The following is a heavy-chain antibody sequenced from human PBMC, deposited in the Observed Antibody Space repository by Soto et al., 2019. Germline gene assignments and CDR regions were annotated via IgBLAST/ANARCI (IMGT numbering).Heavy chain of an antibody. V-gene: IGHV1-24*01. CDR1: GYTLTELS. CDR3: AAPLACYCSVGSGATGHAFDI. D-gene: IGHD2-15*01. J-gene: IGHJ3*02. Sequence: ASVKVSCKVSGYTLTELSMHWVRQAPGKGLEWMGGFDPEDGETIYAQKFQGRVTMTEDTSTDTAYMELSSLRSEDTAVYYCAAPLACYCSVGSGATGHAFDIWGQGTMVTVSS. CDR2: FDPEDGET.